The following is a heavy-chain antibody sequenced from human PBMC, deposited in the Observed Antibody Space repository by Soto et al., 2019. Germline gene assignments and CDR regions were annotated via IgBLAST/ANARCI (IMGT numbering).Heavy chain of an antibody. V-gene: IGHV2-5*02. J-gene: IGHJ4*02. CDR3: AHASGGRSIY. CDR1: GFSLPTDRVG. D-gene: IGHD1-26*01. CDR2: IYWDDSK. Sequence: QITLKESGPTLVKPTQTLTLTCTFSGFSLPTDRVGVGWIRQPPGKALEWLAVIYWDDSKTYRPSLKSRLTITKDTSKHQVALTMTDMDTVDTATYYCAHASGGRSIYWGEGTLVTVSS.